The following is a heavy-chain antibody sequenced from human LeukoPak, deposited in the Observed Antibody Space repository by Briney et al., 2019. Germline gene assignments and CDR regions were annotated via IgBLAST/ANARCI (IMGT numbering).Heavy chain of an antibody. D-gene: IGHD5-12*01. CDR3: ARYSGYDEPFEY. CDR1: GYTFTGYY. CDR2: INPNSGGT. V-gene: IGHV1-2*02. J-gene: IGHJ4*02. Sequence: ASVKVSCKASGYTFTGYYMHWVRQAPGQGLEWMGWINPNSGGTSYAQKFQGRVTMTRDTSVTTAYMELSRLRYDDTAVYYCARYSGYDEPFEYWGQGTLVTVSS.